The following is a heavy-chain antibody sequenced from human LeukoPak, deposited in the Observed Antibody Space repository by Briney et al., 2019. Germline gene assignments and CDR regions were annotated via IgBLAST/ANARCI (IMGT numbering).Heavy chain of an antibody. CDR3: ARAGSYYYDSSGFYRPNDY. Sequence: PGGSLRLSCAASGFTVSNNYINWVRQAPGKGLEWVSVIYGGGTTSYADSVKGRFAISRDNSKNIVYLQMNSLRAEDTAVYYCARAGSYYYDSSGFYRPNDYWGQGTLVTVSS. CDR1: GFTVSNNY. J-gene: IGHJ4*02. CDR2: IYGGGTT. V-gene: IGHV3-53*01. D-gene: IGHD3-22*01.